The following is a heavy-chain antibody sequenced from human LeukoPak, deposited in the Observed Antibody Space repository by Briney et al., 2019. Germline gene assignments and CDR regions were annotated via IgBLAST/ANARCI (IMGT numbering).Heavy chain of an antibody. CDR3: ARSSYNQFDT. Sequence: PSETLSLTCTVSGGSISSYYWSWIRQPPGKGLEWIGYIYYSGSTNYNPSLKSRVTISVDTSKNQFSLKLSSVTAADTAVYYCARSSYNQFDTCGEGTLVTVSS. D-gene: IGHD1-14*01. CDR2: IYYSGST. CDR1: GGSISSYY. V-gene: IGHV4-59*08. J-gene: IGHJ5*02.